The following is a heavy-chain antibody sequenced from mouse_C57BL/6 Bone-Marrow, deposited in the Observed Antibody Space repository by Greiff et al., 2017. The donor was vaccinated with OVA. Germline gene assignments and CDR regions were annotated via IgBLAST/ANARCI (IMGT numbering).Heavy chain of an antibody. CDR1: GYTFTDYY. Sequence: VQLQQSGPELVKPGASVKISCKASGYTFTDYYMNWVKQSHGKSLEWIGDINPNNGGTSYNQKFKGKATLTVDKSSSTAYMELRSLTSEDSAVYYCARENYGSRRYFDYWGQGTTLTASS. CDR3: ARENYGSRRYFDY. CDR2: INPNNGGT. J-gene: IGHJ2*01. D-gene: IGHD1-1*01. V-gene: IGHV1-26*01.